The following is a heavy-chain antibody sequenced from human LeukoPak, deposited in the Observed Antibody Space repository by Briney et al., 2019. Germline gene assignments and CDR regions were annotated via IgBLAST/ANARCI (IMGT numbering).Heavy chain of an antibody. CDR2: ISSSSI. J-gene: IGHJ2*01. V-gene: IGHV3-48*02. CDR3: AKHQAGHWYFDL. CDR1: GFTFSSYS. Sequence: GGSLRLSCAASGFTFSSYSMNWVRQAPGKELEWVSYISSSSIYYADSVKGRFTISRDNAKNSLYLQMNSLRDEDTAMYYCAKHQAGHWYFDLWGRGTLVTVSS.